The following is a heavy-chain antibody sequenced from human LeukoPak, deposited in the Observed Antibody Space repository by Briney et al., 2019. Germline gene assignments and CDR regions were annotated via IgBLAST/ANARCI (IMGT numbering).Heavy chain of an antibody. J-gene: IGHJ4*02. D-gene: IGHD3-22*01. CDR2: ISQSGNV. CDR1: GDSISSGGYS. CDR3: ARENNYYDSSLDY. V-gene: IGHV4-30-2*01. Sequence: SQTLSLTCTVSGDSISSGGYSWSWIRQPPGKGLEWIGYIYHIGYISQSGNVYQNPSLKSRVTISLDTSRNQFSLKLSSVTAADTAVYYCARENNYYDSSLDYWGQGTLVTVSS.